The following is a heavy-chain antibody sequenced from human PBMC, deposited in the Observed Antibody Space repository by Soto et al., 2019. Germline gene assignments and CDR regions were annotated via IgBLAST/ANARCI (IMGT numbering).Heavy chain of an antibody. CDR2: ISGSGSST. CDR3: AILDFYAK. J-gene: IGHJ4*01. Sequence: PGGSLRLSCAASGFTFSNCAVNWVRQAPGKGLEWVSGISGSGSSTYYADSVKGRFTISRDNSKNTLYLQMNSLTVEDTAVFYCAILDFYAKWGQGTLVTVSS. CDR1: GFTFSNCA. D-gene: IGHD1-1*01. V-gene: IGHV3-23*01.